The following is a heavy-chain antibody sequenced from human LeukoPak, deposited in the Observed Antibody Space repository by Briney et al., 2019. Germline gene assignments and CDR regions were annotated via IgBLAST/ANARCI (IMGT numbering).Heavy chain of an antibody. CDR1: GGSISSGGYY. CDR2: IYHSGST. CDR3: ASMRVTTVTTLDY. Sequence: SETLSLTCTVSGGSISSGGYYWSWIRQPPGKGLEWIGYIYHSGSTYYNPSLKSRVTISVDRSKNQFSLKLSSVTAADTAVYYCASMRVTTVTTLDYWGQGTLVTVSS. D-gene: IGHD4-11*01. J-gene: IGHJ4*02. V-gene: IGHV4-30-2*01.